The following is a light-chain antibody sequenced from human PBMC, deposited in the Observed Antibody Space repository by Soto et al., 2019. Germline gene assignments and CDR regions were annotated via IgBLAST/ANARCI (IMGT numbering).Light chain of an antibody. Sequence: QSVLTQPPSASGNPGQRLTISCSGSTSNILRNYVYWYRQFPGTAPRLLIQRNNQRPSGVPARFSGSKSGTSASLAISGLRSEDEADYYCGGWDDSLSGPVFGGGTKLTVL. CDR3: GGWDDSLSGPV. CDR1: TSNILRNY. CDR2: RNN. V-gene: IGLV1-47*01. J-gene: IGLJ2*01.